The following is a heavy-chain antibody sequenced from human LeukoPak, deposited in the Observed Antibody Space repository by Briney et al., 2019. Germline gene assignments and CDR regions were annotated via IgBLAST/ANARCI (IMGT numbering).Heavy chain of an antibody. D-gene: IGHD3-22*01. J-gene: IGHJ4*02. V-gene: IGHV4-59*12. CDR2: IYYSGST. CDR3: ARVGRYYDSSGYPNPFDY. Sequence: PSETLSLTCTVSGGSISSYYWSWIRQPPGKGLEWIGYIYYSGSTNYNPSLKSRVTISVDKSKNQFSLKLSSVTAADTAVYYCARVGRYYDSSGYPNPFDYWGQGTLVTVSS. CDR1: GGSISSYY.